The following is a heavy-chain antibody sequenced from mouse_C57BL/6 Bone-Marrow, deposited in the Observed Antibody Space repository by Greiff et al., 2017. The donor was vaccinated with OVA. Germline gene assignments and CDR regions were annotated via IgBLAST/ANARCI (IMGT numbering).Heavy chain of an antibody. Sequence: VQLQQSGAELARPGASVTLSCKASGYTFTSYGISWVKQRTGQGLEWIGEIYPRSGNTYYNEKFKGKATLTADKSSSTAYMELRSLTSEDSAVYFCATTLYYFDYWGQGTTLTVSS. D-gene: IGHD6-1*01. V-gene: IGHV1-81*01. CDR1: GYTFTSYG. J-gene: IGHJ2*01. CDR3: ATTLYYFDY. CDR2: IYPRSGNT.